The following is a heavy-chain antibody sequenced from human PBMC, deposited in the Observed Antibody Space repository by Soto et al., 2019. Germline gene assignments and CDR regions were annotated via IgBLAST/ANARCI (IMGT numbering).Heavy chain of an antibody. J-gene: IGHJ4*02. D-gene: IGHD6-6*01. V-gene: IGHV4-61*01. Sequence: SETLSLTCTVSGGSVSSGSYYWSWIRQPPGKGLEWIGYIYYSGSTNYNPSLKSRVTISVDTSKNQFSLKLSSVTAADTAVYYCAREHKAARLYWGQGTLVTVSS. CDR1: GGSVSSGSYY. CDR2: IYYSGST. CDR3: AREHKAARLY.